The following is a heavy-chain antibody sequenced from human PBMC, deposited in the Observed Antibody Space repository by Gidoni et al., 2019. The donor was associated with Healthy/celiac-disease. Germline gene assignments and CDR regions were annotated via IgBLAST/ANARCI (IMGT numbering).Heavy chain of an antibody. CDR3: ARDVYYFDY. Sequence: QVQLVESGGGVVQPGRSLRLSCAAAGFTFSSYGMNWVRQAPGKGLEWVAVILYDGSNKYYADSVKGRFTISRDNSNNTLYLQMNSLRAEDTAVYYCARDVYYFDYWGQGTLVTVSS. J-gene: IGHJ4*02. CDR1: GFTFSSYG. CDR2: ILYDGSNK. V-gene: IGHV3-33*01.